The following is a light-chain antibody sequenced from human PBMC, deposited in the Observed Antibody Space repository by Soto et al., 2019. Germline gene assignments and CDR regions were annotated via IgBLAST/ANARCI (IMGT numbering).Light chain of an antibody. CDR1: TSDFGPFQF. V-gene: IGLV2-14*03. CDR3: TSDTTSSTLL. Sequence: QSALTQPASVSGSPGQSITISCTATTSDFGPFQFVSWYQQHPGRAPKLLIFGVTSRPSGVSNRFSGSKSGNTASLTISGLQAEDEADYYCTSDTTSSTLLFGAGTKLTVL. CDR2: GVT. J-gene: IGLJ2*01.